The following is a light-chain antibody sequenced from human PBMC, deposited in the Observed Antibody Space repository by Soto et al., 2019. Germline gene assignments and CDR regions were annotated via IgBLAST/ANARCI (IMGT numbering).Light chain of an antibody. CDR3: QQYGSSPVT. Sequence: EIVLTQSPGTLSLSPGERATLSCRASQSVSSSYLAWYQQKPGQAPRLLIYGASSRATGIPDRFSGSGSGTDFTLTISRLEPEDFAVYYRQQYGSSPVTFGQGTKLEIK. J-gene: IGKJ2*01. CDR2: GAS. CDR1: QSVSSSY. V-gene: IGKV3-20*01.